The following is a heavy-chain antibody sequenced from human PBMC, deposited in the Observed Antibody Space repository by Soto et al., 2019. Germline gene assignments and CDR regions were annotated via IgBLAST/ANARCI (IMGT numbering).Heavy chain of an antibody. J-gene: IGHJ3*02. CDR1: GGTFSSYA. D-gene: IGHD6-6*01. V-gene: IGHV1-69*19. CDR3: ARPPCSRSSLWSSLGI. Sequence: QVRLVQSGAEVKKPRSSVTVSCKASGGTFSSYAISWLRQAPGQGLEWMGGIIPIFGTANYAQTFQGRVSITADEPTSTAYMELSSLRSADTAVYYSARPPCSRSSLWSSLGIWGQGTMVTGS. CDR2: IIPIFGTA.